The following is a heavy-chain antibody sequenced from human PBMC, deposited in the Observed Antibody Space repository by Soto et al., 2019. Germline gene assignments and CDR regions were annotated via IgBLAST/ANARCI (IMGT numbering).Heavy chain of an antibody. V-gene: IGHV3-74*01. CDR2: INSDGSSI. J-gene: IGHJ4*02. CDR3: ARIPVDTVAGLDY. CDR1: GFTFSRYW. Sequence: EVQLVESGGDLVQPGGFLRLSCATSGFTFSRYWRHWVRQVPGKGLVWVSRINSDGSSISYSDSVKGRFTITRDNAKNRLYLQTNSLRVEGSAVYYCARIPVDTVAGLDYWVQGNLVTVSS. D-gene: IGHD5-18*01.